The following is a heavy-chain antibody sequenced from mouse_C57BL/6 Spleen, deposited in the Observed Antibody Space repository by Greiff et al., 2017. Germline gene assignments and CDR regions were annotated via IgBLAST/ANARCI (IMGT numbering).Heavy chain of an antibody. CDR3: ARRVYYGNYDYAMDY. CDR2: IYPGDGDT. D-gene: IGHD2-1*01. Sequence: QVQLQQSGPELVKPGASVKISCKASGYAFSSSWMNWVKQRPGKGLEWIGRIYPGDGDTNYNGKFKGKATLTADKSSSTAYMQLSSLTSEDSAVYFCARRVYYGNYDYAMDYWGQGTSVTVSS. J-gene: IGHJ4*01. V-gene: IGHV1-82*01. CDR1: GYAFSSSW.